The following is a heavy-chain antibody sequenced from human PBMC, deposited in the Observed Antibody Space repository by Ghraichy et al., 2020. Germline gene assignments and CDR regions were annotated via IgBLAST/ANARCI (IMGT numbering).Heavy chain of an antibody. CDR3: ARPAFSSGLDAFDI. J-gene: IGHJ3*02. Sequence: SETLSLTCTVSGGSISSSSHYWGWIRQPPGKGLEWIGSIYYSGSTHYNPSLKSRVTISVDTSKNRFSLKLSSVTAAETAVYYCARPAFSSGLDAFDIWGQGTMVSVSS. V-gene: IGHV4-39*01. CDR1: GGSISSSSHY. D-gene: IGHD6-19*01. CDR2: IYYSGST.